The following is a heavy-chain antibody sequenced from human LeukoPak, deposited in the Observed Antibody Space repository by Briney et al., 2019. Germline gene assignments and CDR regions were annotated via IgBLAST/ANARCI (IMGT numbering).Heavy chain of an antibody. Sequence: PSETLSLTCTVSGGSISSYYWSWIRQPPGKGLEWIGYIYYSGSTNYNPSLKSRVTISVDTSKNQFSLKLSSVTAADTAVYYCARGGEYQLPPAAYFDYWGRGTLVTVSS. CDR3: ARGGEYQLPPAAYFDY. J-gene: IGHJ4*02. CDR1: GGSISSYY. D-gene: IGHD2-2*01. V-gene: IGHV4-59*01. CDR2: IYYSGST.